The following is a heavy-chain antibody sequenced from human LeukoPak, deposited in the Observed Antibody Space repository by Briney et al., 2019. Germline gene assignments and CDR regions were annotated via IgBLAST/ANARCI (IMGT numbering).Heavy chain of an antibody. D-gene: IGHD2-15*01. V-gene: IGHV4-38-2*01. J-gene: IGHJ5*02. Sequence: RPSETLSLTCAVSGYSISSGYYWGWIRQPPGKGLEWIGSIYHSGSTYYNPSLKSRVTISVDTSKNQFSLKLSSVTAADTAVYYCARHADIVVVVAANNWFDPWSQGTLVTVSS. CDR2: IYHSGST. CDR3: ARHADIVVVVAANNWFDP. CDR1: GYSISSGYY.